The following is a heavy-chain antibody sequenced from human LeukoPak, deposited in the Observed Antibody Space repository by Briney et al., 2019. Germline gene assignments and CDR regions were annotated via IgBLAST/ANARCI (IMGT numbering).Heavy chain of an antibody. J-gene: IGHJ4*02. D-gene: IGHD4-17*01. Sequence: GGSLRLSCAASGLTFGDYGMSWVRQAPGKGLEWVSGLNWDGGTTGHADSVKGRFTISRDNAKNSLYLQMNSLRAEDTALYYCARAQTYGDYRLLLDYWGQGTLVTVSS. CDR3: ARAQTYGDYRLLLDY. CDR2: LNWDGGTT. CDR1: GLTFGDYG. V-gene: IGHV3-20*04.